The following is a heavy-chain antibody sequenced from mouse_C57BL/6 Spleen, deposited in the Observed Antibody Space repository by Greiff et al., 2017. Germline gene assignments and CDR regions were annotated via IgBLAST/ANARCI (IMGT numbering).Heavy chain of an antibody. CDR1: GYSITSGYD. CDR3: ASSGNYWEYYAMDY. V-gene: IGHV3-1*01. D-gene: IGHD2-1*01. J-gene: IGHJ4*01. Sequence: EVQLVESGPGMVKPSQSLSLTCTVTGYSITSGYDWHWIRPFPGNKLEWMGYISYSSNTNYNPSPKSRISITHDTSKNHFFLKLNSVTTEDTATYYCASSGNYWEYYAMDYWGQGTTVTVSS. CDR2: ISYSSNT.